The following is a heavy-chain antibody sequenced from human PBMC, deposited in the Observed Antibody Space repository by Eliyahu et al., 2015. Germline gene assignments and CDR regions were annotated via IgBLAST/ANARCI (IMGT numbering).Heavy chain of an antibody. CDR1: GFSLTSDGVA. D-gene: IGHD4-11*01. CDR3: AHSLLPFTVLDF. CDR2: IYWDDDK. J-gene: IGHJ4*02. V-gene: IGHV2-5*02. Sequence: QITLKESGPTLVKPTQTLTLTCTFSGFSLTSDGVAVGWIRQPPGKALEWLALIYWDDDKRFIPSLRSRLTVTKDISKNQVVLTMTNMDPLDTATYYCAHSLLPFTVLDFWGPGTLVTVSS.